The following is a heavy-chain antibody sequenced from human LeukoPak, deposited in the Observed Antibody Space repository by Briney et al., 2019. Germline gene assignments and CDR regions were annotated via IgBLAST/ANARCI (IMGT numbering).Heavy chain of an antibody. CDR1: GFNFDDYA. CDR2: INWKTGNG. D-gene: IGHD5-24*01. J-gene: IGHJ2*01. V-gene: IGHV3-9*01. CDR3: TRRAARWQFDL. Sequence: QPGRSLRLSCAVSGFNFDDYAMHWVRQAPGGGLEWVSGINWKTGNGIYADSVKGRFTISRDNAKNSLYLQMSSLRAEDTALYYCTRRAARWQFDLWGRGTLLTVSS.